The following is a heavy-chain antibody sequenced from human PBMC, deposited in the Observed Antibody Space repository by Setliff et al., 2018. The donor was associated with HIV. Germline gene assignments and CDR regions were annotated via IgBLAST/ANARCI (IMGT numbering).Heavy chain of an antibody. J-gene: IGHJ5*02. V-gene: IGHV4-39*01. CDR3: VRRGPHGPDLGYKAEGIDP. D-gene: IGHD3-16*01. CDR2: ISHRGDL. Sequence: SETLSLTCNVSGDSITRSRYWWGWIRQSPGKGLQWLADISHRGDLAYRESLKRRLTISRDTSKNQISLRLTSVTAADTAVYYCVRRGPHGPDLGYKAEGIDPWGQRVLVTVSS. CDR1: GDSITRSRYW.